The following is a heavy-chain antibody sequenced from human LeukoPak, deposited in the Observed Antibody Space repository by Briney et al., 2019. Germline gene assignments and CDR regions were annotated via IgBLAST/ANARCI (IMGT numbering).Heavy chain of an antibody. V-gene: IGHV4-59*08. CDR2: IYYSGST. CDR3: ARVDGSSFVSAPYPDY. CDR1: GGSISSYY. Sequence: SETLSLTCTVSGGSISSYYWSWIRQPPGKGLEWIGYIYYSGSTNYNPSLKSRVTISVDTSKNQFSLKLSSVTAAGTAVYYCARVDGSSFVSAPYPDYWGQGTLVTVSS. J-gene: IGHJ4*02. D-gene: IGHD6-6*01.